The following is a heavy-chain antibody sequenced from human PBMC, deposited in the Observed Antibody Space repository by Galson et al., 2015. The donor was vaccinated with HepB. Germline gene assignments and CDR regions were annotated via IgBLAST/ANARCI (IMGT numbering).Heavy chain of an antibody. CDR1: GYTFINYD. D-gene: IGHD2-15*01. CDR3: ARLDVRIRIMYSLLF. J-gene: IGHJ4*02. V-gene: IGHV1-18*01. CDR2: ISNSNGDT. Sequence: SVKVSCKASGYTFINYDLIWVRQAPGQGLEWMGWISNSNGDTKYPQKFQDRVTMTTDTLTRTAYMGLRKLRSDDTAVYYCARLDVRIRIMYSLLFWGQGTRVTVSS.